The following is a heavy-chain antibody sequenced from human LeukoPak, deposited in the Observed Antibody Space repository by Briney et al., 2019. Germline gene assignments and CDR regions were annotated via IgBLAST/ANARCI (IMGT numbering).Heavy chain of an antibody. D-gene: IGHD3-3*01. CDR2: ITENGGGT. CDR3: AKGRNYDFWSGAALFDY. Sequence: GGSLRLSCEGSGFSFSSYYMSWVRQAPGKGLEWVSSITENGGGTYYADSVKGRFTISRDNSKNTLYLQMNSLRAEDTAVYYCAKGRNYDFWSGAALFDYWGQGTLVTVSS. CDR1: GFSFSSYY. J-gene: IGHJ4*02. V-gene: IGHV3-23*01.